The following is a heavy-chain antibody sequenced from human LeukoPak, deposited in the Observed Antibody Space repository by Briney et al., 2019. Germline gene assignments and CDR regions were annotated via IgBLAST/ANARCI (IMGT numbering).Heavy chain of an antibody. CDR3: ARLTGDDAFDI. CDR2: IIPIFGTA. CDR1: GGTFSSYA. V-gene: IGHV1-69*01. Sequence: VASVKVSCKASGGTFSSYAISWVRQAPGQGLEWMGGIIPIFGTANYAQKFQGRVTITADESTSTAYMELSSLRSEDTAVYYCARLTGDDAFDIWGQGTMVTVSS. D-gene: IGHD7-27*01. J-gene: IGHJ3*02.